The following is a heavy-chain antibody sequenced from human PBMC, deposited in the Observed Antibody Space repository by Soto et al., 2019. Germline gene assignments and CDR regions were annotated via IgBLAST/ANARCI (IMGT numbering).Heavy chain of an antibody. Sequence: QVQLVQSGAEVKKPGASVKVSCKASGYTFTSYGISWVRQAPGQGLEWMGWISAYNGNTNYAQKLQGRVTMTTDTSTSTAYMELRSLRSDDTAVYYCARDFGPYYYDSSGPLWYFDLWGRGTIVTVSS. J-gene: IGHJ2*01. CDR3: ARDFGPYYYDSSGPLWYFDL. CDR1: GYTFTSYG. CDR2: ISAYNGNT. D-gene: IGHD3-22*01. V-gene: IGHV1-18*01.